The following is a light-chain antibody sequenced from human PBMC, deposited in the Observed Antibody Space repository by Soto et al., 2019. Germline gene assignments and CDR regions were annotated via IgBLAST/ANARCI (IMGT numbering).Light chain of an antibody. Sequence: QSVVTQPPSASGTPGQRVTISCSGSSSNIGTHTVNWYQQLPGTAPKLLIYDNHQRPSGVPDRFSGSKSGTSASLAISGLQSEDEADYYCATWDDSLNGYVVFGGGTKLTVL. CDR1: SSNIGTHT. CDR3: ATWDDSLNGYVV. V-gene: IGLV1-44*01. J-gene: IGLJ2*01. CDR2: DNH.